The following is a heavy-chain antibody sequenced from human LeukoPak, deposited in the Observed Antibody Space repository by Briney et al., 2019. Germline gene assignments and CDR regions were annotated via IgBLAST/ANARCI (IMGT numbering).Heavy chain of an antibody. CDR1: GFTFSFYA. V-gene: IGHV3-23*01. CDR3: ARELGTRGWYTADY. CDR2: INTAGRP. J-gene: IGHJ4*02. Sequence: PGGSLRLSCAASGFTFSFYALSSVRQAPGKGLEWISAINTAGRPYYADSVGGRFTISRDNSKDTVYLQMDSLRAEDTAVYYCARELGTRGWYTADYWGQGTLVIVSS. D-gene: IGHD6-19*01.